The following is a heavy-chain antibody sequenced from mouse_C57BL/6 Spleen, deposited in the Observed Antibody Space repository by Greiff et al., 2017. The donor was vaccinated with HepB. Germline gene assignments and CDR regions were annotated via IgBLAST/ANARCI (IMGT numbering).Heavy chain of an antibody. V-gene: IGHV1-82*01. CDR2: IYPGDGDT. CDR1: GYAFSSSW. D-gene: IGHD1-1*01. J-gene: IGHJ2*01. CDR3: ARFTTRSYFDY. Sequence: VKLQESGPELVKPGASVKISCKASGYAFSSSWMNWVKQRPGKGLEWIGRIYPGDGDTNYNGKFKGKATLTADKSSSTAYMQLSSLTSEDSAVYFCARFTTRSYFDYWGQGTTLTVSS.